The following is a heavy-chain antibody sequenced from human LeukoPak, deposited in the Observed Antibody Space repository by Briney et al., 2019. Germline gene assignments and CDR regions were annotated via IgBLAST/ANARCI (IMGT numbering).Heavy chain of an antibody. V-gene: IGHV4-59*01. CDR2: INDSGST. CDR3: ATQTGYYNPFDN. CDR1: GGSISNYY. J-gene: IGHJ4*02. Sequence: AETLSLSCAVSGGSISNYYMSWIRQPPGKGLEWIGYINDSGSTNYNPSFKSRVTISVDTSKNQFSLKLSSVTAADTAVYYCATQTGYYNPFDNWGQGTLVTVSS. D-gene: IGHD3-9*01.